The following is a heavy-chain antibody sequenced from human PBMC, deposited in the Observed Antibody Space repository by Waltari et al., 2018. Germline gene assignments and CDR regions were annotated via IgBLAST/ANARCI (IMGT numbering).Heavy chain of an antibody. CDR1: GYTFTGYY. Sequence: QVQLVQSGAEVKKPGASVKVSCKASGYTFTGYYMHWVRQAPGQGLEWMGWINPNSGGTNYAQKFQGRGTMTRDTSISTAYMELSRLRSDDTAVYYCARASITIFGGSGWFDPWGQGTLVTVSS. V-gene: IGHV1-2*02. CDR3: ARASITIFGGSGWFDP. J-gene: IGHJ5*02. CDR2: INPNSGGT. D-gene: IGHD3-3*01.